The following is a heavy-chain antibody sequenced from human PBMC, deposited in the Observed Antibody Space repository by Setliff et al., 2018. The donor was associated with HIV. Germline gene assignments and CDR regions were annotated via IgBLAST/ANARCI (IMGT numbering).Heavy chain of an antibody. CDR2: IYYSGST. Sequence: PSETLSLTCTVSGGSISSYYWSWIRQPPGKGLEWIGYIYYSGSTNYNPSLKSRVTISVDTSKNQFSLKLSSVTAADTAVYYCARHKSQPYYFDYWGQGTLVTVPS. CDR3: ARHKSQPYYFDY. V-gene: IGHV4-59*08. CDR1: GGSISSYY. J-gene: IGHJ4*02.